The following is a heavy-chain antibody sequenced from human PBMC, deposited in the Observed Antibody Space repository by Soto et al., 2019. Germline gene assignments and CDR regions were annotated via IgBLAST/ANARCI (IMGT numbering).Heavy chain of an antibody. V-gene: IGHV2-5*01. CDR1: GFSLSTIGVG. CDR3: AHFYYDSGGYDY. CDR2: IYWNDDK. J-gene: IGHJ4*02. Sequence: QITLKESGPTLVNPTQTLTLTCTFSGFSLSTIGVGVGWIRQPPGKALEWLALIYWNDDKHYSPSLKNRLTITKDTSKNQVVLTMTNLDPVDTATYYCAHFYYDSGGYDYWGQGTLVTVSS. D-gene: IGHD3-22*01.